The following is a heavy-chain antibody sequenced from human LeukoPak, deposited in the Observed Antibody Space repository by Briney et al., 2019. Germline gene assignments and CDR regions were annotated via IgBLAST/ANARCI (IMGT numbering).Heavy chain of an antibody. CDR3: ARGKSGSGSYTDDYYAMDV. CDR2: MCYSGST. Sequence: SETLSLTCTVSGGAINSPGYYWSWIRQHPGRGVEWIGYMCYSGSTYYNPSLKSRVTISVDTSKNQFSLQLSSVTAADTAIYYCARGKSGSGSYTDDYYAMDVWGKGTTVTVSS. D-gene: IGHD3-10*01. V-gene: IGHV4-31*03. CDR1: GGAINSPGYY. J-gene: IGHJ6*04.